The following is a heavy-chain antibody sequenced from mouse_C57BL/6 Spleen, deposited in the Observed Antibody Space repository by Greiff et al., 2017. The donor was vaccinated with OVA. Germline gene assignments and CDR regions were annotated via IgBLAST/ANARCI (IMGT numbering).Heavy chain of an antibody. J-gene: IGHJ2*01. Sequence: QVQLQQPGAELVRPGSSVKLSCKASGYTFTSYWMHWVKQRPIQGLEWIGNIDPSDSETHYNQKFKDKATLTVDKSSSTAYMQLSSLTSEDSAVYYCATRPPLSGEYYFDYWGQGTTLTVSS. CDR1: GYTFTSYW. V-gene: IGHV1-52*01. CDR3: ATRPPLSGEYYFDY. D-gene: IGHD6-1*01. CDR2: IDPSDSET.